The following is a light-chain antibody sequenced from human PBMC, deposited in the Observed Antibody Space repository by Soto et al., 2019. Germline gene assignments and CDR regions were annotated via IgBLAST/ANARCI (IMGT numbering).Light chain of an antibody. CDR2: DAS. CDR3: QQYNSYLIT. J-gene: IGKJ5*01. CDR1: QSISSW. V-gene: IGKV1-5*01. Sequence: DIQMTQSPSTLSASVGDRVIITCRASQSISSWLAWYQQKPGKAPKLLIYDASSLESGVPSRFRGSGSGTECTLTISSLQPDDFTTYYCQQYNSYLITFGQGTRLEIK.